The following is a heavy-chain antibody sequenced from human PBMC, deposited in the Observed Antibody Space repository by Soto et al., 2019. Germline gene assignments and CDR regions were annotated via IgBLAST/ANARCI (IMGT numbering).Heavy chain of an antibody. CDR1: GFTFSSYW. V-gene: IGHV3-7*01. CDR3: ATHLNRSGR. D-gene: IGHD3-3*01. CDR2: IKPDGGER. J-gene: IGHJ3*01. Sequence: GGSLRLSCAASGFTFSSYWMTWVRQAPGKGLEFLANIKPDGGERYYVDSVRGRFTVSRDNAKNSLFLQMNGLRAEDTALYYRATHLNRSGRWGQGTIVTV.